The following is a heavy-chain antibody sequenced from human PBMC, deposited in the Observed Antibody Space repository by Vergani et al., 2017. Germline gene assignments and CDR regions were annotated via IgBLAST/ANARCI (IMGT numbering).Heavy chain of an antibody. CDR3: ASGYYDRRFDY. V-gene: IGHV4-61*01. Sequence: QVQLQESGPGLVKPSETLSLTCTVSGGSVSSGSYYWGWIRQPPGKGLEWIGYIYYSGSTNYNPSLKSRVTISVDTSKNQFSLKLSSVTAADTAVYYCASGYYDRRFDYWGQGTLVTVSS. CDR1: GGSVSSGSYY. CDR2: IYYSGST. D-gene: IGHD3-22*01. J-gene: IGHJ4*02.